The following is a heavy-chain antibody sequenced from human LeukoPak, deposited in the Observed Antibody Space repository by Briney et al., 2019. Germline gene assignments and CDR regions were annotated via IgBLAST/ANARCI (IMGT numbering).Heavy chain of an antibody. Sequence: ASVRVSCTASGYTFTSYAMHWVRQAPGQRLEWMGWINAGNGNTKYSQKFQGRVTITRDTSASTAYMELSSLRSEDTAVYYCACGGDDLPFDYWGQGTLVTVSS. CDR2: INAGNGNT. J-gene: IGHJ4*02. CDR1: GYTFTSYA. V-gene: IGHV1-3*01. D-gene: IGHD2-21*02. CDR3: ACGGDDLPFDY.